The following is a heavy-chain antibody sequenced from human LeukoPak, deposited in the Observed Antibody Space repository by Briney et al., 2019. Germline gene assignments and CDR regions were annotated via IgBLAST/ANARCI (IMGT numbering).Heavy chain of an antibody. CDR3: GRARGGGYYDILTGYYNLPHFDY. V-gene: IGHV1-18*01. D-gene: IGHD3-9*01. J-gene: IGHJ4*02. CDR1: GYTFTSYG. CDR2: ISAYNGNT. Sequence: GASVKVSCKASGYTFTSYGISWVRQAPGQGLEWMGWISAYNGNTNYAQKLQGRVTMITDTSTSTAYKELRSLRSDDTAVYYCGRARGGGYYDILTGYYNLPHFDYWGQGTLVTVSS.